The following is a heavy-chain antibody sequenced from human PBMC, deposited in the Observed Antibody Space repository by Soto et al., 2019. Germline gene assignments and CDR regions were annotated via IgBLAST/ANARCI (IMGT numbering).Heavy chain of an antibody. CDR1: GSIFRGYG. CDR2: IRFDGSNI. J-gene: IGHJ4*02. CDR3: ARDGIGSVAFWGYLDY. Sequence: QVQLVESGGGVVQPGRSLRLSCAAPGSIFRGYGMHWVRQAPGKGLEWVAIIRFDGSNIKYADAVMGRFTISRDNSKNMLYLEMNSLRVEDTALYYCARDGIGSVAFWGYLDYWGQGTLVTVSS. D-gene: IGHD3-16*01. V-gene: IGHV3-33*01.